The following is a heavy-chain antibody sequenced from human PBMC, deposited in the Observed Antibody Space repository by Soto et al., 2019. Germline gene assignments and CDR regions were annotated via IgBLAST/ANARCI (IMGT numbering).Heavy chain of an antibody. V-gene: IGHV1-18*01. CDR2: ISGKNGNT. CDR1: DYTFTSYG. Sequence: QVQLVQSAAEVKTPGASVKVSCKASDYTFTSYGVTWVRQAPGQGLEWMGWISGKNGNTNYAQRFKGTFTMTTDTSSSTAYMDLRGRTPDDTAVYYCARGVRTEGGWYWYVDLWGPGSLVTVSS. J-gene: IGHJ2*01. D-gene: IGHD6-19*01. CDR3: ARGVRTEGGWYWYVDL.